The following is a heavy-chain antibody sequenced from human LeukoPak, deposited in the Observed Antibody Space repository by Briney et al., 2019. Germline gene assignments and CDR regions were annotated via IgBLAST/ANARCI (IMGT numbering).Heavy chain of an antibody. CDR3: ARETGLYYFDY. Sequence: SETLSLTCAVYGGSLSGYYWSWIRQPPGRGLEWIGHIYYSGSTYYNPPLKSRVTISVDTSKNQFSLKLSSVTAADTAVYFCARETGLYYFDYWGQGTLVTVSS. J-gene: IGHJ4*02. D-gene: IGHD1-14*01. V-gene: IGHV4-30-4*08. CDR1: GGSLSGYY. CDR2: IYYSGST.